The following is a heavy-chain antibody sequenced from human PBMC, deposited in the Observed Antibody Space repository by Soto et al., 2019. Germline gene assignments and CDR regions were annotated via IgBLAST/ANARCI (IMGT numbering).Heavy chain of an antibody. D-gene: IGHD3-22*01. J-gene: IGHJ5*02. CDR3: AKDIRAYYYDSSGYYNWFDP. CDR2: ISWNSGSI. CDR1: GFTFDDYA. Sequence: PGGSLRLSCAASGFTFDDYAMHWVRQAPGKGLEWVSGISWNSGSIGYADSVKGRFTISRDNAKNSLYLQMNSLRAEDTALYYCAKDIRAYYYDSSGYYNWFDPWGQGTLVTVSS. V-gene: IGHV3-9*01.